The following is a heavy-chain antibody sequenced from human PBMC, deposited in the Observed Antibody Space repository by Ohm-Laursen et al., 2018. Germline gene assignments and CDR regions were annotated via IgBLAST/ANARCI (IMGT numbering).Heavy chain of an antibody. CDR3: ARDRRRWLPDY. CDR1: GFTFSSYG. J-gene: IGHJ4*02. CDR2: ISYDGSNK. D-gene: IGHD5-24*01. V-gene: IGHV3-30*03. Sequence: SLRLSCAASGFTFSSYGMHWVRQAPGKGLEWVAVISYDGSNKYYADSVKGRFTISRDNSKNTLYLQMNSLRAEDTAVYYCARDRRRWLPDYWGQGTLVTVSS.